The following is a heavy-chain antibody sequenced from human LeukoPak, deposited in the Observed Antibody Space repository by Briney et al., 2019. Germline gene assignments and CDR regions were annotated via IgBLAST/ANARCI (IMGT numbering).Heavy chain of an antibody. CDR3: ASTPMGTYYFDY. CDR1: GFTFSDYY. V-gene: IGHV3-11*01. J-gene: IGHJ4*02. CDR2: ISSSGSTI. Sequence: KPGGSLRLSCAASGFTFSDYYMSWIRQAPGKGLEWVSYISSSGSTIYYADSVKGRFTISRDNSKNTLYLQMNSLSAEDTAIYYCASTPMGTYYFDYWGQGALVTVSS. D-gene: IGHD7-27*01.